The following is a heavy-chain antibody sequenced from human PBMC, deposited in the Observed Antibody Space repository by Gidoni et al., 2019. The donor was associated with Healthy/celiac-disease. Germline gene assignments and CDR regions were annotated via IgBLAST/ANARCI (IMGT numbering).Heavy chain of an antibody. CDR1: GFSLSTSGVG. CDR3: AHRRSNGATYYDLWSGYYFSEIYFDY. CDR2: IYWDDDK. D-gene: IGHD3-3*01. V-gene: IGHV2-5*02. Sequence: QITLKESGPTLVKPTQTLTLTCTFSGFSLSTSGVGVGWIRQPPGKALEWLALIYWDDDKRYSPSLKSRLTITKDTSKNQVVLTMTNMDTVDTATYYCAHRRSNGATYYDLWSGYYFSEIYFDYWGQGTLVTVSS. J-gene: IGHJ4*02.